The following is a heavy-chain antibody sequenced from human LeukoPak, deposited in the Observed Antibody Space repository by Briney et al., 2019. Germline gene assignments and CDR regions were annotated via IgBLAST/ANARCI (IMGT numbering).Heavy chain of an antibody. Sequence: AGGSLRLSCAASRFTFSGYGMHWVRQAPGKGLEWVSAISGSGGSTYYADSVKGRFTISRDNSKNTLYLQMNSLRAEDTAVYYCAKAGAVVVAAKAFDYWGQGTLVTVSS. J-gene: IGHJ4*02. CDR3: AKAGAVVVAAKAFDY. CDR2: ISGSGGST. CDR1: RFTFSGYG. D-gene: IGHD2-15*01. V-gene: IGHV3-23*01.